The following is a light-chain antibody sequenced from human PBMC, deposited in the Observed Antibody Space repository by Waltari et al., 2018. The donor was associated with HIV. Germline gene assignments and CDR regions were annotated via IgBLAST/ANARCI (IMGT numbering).Light chain of an antibody. CDR1: GSDMGASEL. J-gene: IGLJ3*02. CDR3: SSYGDSLKIL. V-gene: IGLV2-8*01. Sequence: QSALTQPTAGAGSVGRSVTNSCNGPGSDMGASELATWFQQPPHSAPKLLLYDVSRLPSTVSDRFPGSRSGNTAFLTVAGLQPDDEATYFCSSYGDSLKILFGGGTNVTI. CDR2: DVS.